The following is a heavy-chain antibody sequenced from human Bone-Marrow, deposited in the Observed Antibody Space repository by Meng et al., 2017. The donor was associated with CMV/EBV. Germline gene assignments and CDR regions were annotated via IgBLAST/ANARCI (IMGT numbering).Heavy chain of an antibody. D-gene: IGHD1-26*01. V-gene: IGHV3-21*06. CDR1: GFIFTTYT. CDR2: INGRSNYK. Sequence: GESLKISCVGSGFIFTTYTMNWVRQAPGKGLEWVSSINGRSNYKYYADSVKGRFTISRDNAQNSLYLQMNSLRVEDTAVYYCAREDGIVGATSAFAIWGPGKRVNVAS. J-gene: IGHJ3*02. CDR3: AREDGIVGATSAFAI.